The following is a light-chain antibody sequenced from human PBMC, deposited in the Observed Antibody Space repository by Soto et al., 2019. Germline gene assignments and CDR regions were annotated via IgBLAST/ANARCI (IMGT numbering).Light chain of an antibody. CDR1: QNILIW. CDR2: DAS. Sequence: DIQMTQSPSTLSASVGDRVTITCRASQNILIWLAWYQQKPGIAPRLLIYDASTLKSGVPSRFSGSGSGTEFTLTISSLQPDDCATYYCQEYNTYRTFGQGTTGDIK. V-gene: IGKV1-5*01. J-gene: IGKJ1*01. CDR3: QEYNTYRT.